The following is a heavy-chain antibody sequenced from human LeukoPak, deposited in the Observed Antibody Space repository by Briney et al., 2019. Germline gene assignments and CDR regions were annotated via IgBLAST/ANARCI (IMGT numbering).Heavy chain of an antibody. CDR3: ARGVYYYDSSGYYSVADAFDI. CDR2: IYYSGST. J-gene: IGHJ3*02. CDR1: GGSISSGGYY. Sequence: KPSETLSLTCTVSGGSISSGGYYWSWIRQHPGKGLEWIGYIYYSGSTYYNPSLKSRVTISVDTSKNQFSLKLSSVTAADTAVYYCARGVYYYDSSGYYSVADAFDIWGQGTMVTVSS. D-gene: IGHD3-22*01. V-gene: IGHV4-31*03.